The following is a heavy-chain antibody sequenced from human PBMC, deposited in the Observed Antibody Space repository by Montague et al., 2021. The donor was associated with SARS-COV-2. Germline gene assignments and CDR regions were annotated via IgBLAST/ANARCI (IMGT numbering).Heavy chain of an antibody. CDR1: GASLSSDSLS. D-gene: IGHD2-2*03. Sequence: VSPGASLSSDSLSWHWIRQSLSIGLEWLASTYYRSKWYNDSAPSVSGRATVKPDTSRNQFSLHLDSVTPEDTALYFCARKMDSSFDVWGKGTMVIVSS. CDR2: TYYRSKWYN. V-gene: IGHV6-1*01. CDR3: ARKMDSSFDV. J-gene: IGHJ3*01.